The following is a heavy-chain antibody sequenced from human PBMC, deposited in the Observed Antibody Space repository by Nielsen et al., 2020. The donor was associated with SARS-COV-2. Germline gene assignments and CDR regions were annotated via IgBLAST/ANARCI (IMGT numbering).Heavy chain of an antibody. CDR3: ARGLDDSSGET. J-gene: IGHJ3*01. CDR2: IIPILGIA. Sequence: SVKVSCKASGGTFSSYAISWVRQAPGQGLEWMGRIIPILGIANYAQKFQGRVTITADKSTSSAYMELSSLRSEDTAVYYCARGLDDSSGETWGQGTMVTVSS. CDR1: GGTFSSYA. D-gene: IGHD3-22*01. V-gene: IGHV1-69*04.